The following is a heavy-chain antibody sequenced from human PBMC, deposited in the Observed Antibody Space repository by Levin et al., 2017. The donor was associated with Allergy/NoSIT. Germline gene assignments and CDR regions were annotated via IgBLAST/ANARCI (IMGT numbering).Heavy chain of an antibody. Sequence: SQTPSLPCAVYGGSFSDHYWSWIRQVPGRGLEWIGEINHSGSTDYNPSLKSRLTISVDTSKNQYSLKLSSVTAADTAVYYCARRDYIWGGYRHRAFDIWGQGTMVTVSS. CDR1: GGSFSDHY. V-gene: IGHV4-34*01. CDR2: INHSGST. D-gene: IGHD3-16*02. J-gene: IGHJ3*02. CDR3: ARRDYIWGGYRHRAFDI.